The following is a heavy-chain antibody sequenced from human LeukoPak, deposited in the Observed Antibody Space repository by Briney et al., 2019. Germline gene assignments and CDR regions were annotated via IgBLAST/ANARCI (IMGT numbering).Heavy chain of an antibody. J-gene: IGHJ4*02. CDR1: GYTFTSYG. V-gene: IGHV1-18*01. CDR2: ISAYNGNT. D-gene: IGHD3-3*01. CDR3: ARDQESGYDFWSGRPPLDY. Sequence: ASVKVSCKASGYTFTSYGISWVRQAPGQGLEWMGWISAYNGNTNYAQKLQGRVTMTTDTSTSTAYMELRSLRSDDTAVYYCARDQESGYDFWSGRPPLDYWGQGTLVTVSS.